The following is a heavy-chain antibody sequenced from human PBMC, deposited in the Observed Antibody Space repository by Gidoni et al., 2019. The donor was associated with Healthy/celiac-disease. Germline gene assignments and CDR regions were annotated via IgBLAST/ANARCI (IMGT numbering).Heavy chain of an antibody. CDR1: GFPFSSYA. J-gene: IGHJ5*02. V-gene: IGHV3-23*01. D-gene: IGHD3-22*01. Sequence: EVQLLESGGGLVQPGGSLRLSCAASGFPFSSYAMSWVRQAPGKGLEWVSAISGSGGSTYYADSVKGRFTISRDNSKNTLYLQMNSLRAEDTAVYYCAKKGNYDSSGYYNNWFDPWGQGTLVTVSS. CDR3: AKKGNYDSSGYYNNWFDP. CDR2: ISGSGGST.